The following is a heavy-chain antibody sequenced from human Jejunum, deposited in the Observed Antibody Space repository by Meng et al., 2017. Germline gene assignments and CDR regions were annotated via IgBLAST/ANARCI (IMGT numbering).Heavy chain of an antibody. Sequence: GESLKISCKGSGYDFTTYWIGWVRQMPGKGLEWMGIIYPGDSDIRYSPSFQGQVTISADRSMSTAYLQWSTLRASDTAMYYCARTYYYGSGSYYNPPGYWGQGTLVTVYS. D-gene: IGHD3-10*01. J-gene: IGHJ4*02. CDR2: IYPGDSDI. CDR1: GYDFTTYW. CDR3: ARTYYYGSGSYYNPPGY. V-gene: IGHV5-51*01.